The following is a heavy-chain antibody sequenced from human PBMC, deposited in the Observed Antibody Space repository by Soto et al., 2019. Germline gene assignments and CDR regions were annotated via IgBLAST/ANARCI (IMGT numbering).Heavy chain of an antibody. D-gene: IGHD2-2*01. Sequence: GGSLRLSCAASGFTFSSYAMSWVRQAPGKGLEWVSAISGSGGSTYYADSVKGRFTISRDNSKNTLYLQMNSLRAEDTAVYYCAKDQWEYSSSTSCYGYDYYGMDVWGQGTTVTVSS. CDR2: ISGSGGST. J-gene: IGHJ6*02. CDR3: AKDQWEYSSSTSCYGYDYYGMDV. CDR1: GFTFSSYA. V-gene: IGHV3-23*01.